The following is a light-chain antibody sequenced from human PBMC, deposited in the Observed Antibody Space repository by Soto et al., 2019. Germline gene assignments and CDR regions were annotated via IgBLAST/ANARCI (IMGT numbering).Light chain of an antibody. CDR3: GSWGGSYSV. CDR1: SSDVGNYNY. Sequence: QSALTQPRSVSGSPGQSVTISCTGTSSDVGNYNYVSWYQQHPGKAPKLMNYDVSKRPSGVPDRFSGSKSGNTASLTISGLQAEDEADYYCGSWGGSYSVFGGGTKLTVL. CDR2: DVS. V-gene: IGLV2-11*01. J-gene: IGLJ3*02.